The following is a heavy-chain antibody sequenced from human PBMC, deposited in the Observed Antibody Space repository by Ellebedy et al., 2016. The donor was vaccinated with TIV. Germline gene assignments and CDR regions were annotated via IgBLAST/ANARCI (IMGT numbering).Heavy chain of an antibody. D-gene: IGHD6-6*01. CDR3: ATGYSSSSVNWFDP. CDR2: FDPEDGET. J-gene: IGHJ5*02. CDR1: GYTLTELS. Sequence: AASVKVSCKVSGYTLTELSMHWVRQAPGKGLEWMGGFDPEDGETIYAQKFQGRVTMTEETSTDTAYMELSSLRSEDTAVYYCATGYSSSSVNWFDPWGQGTLVTVSS. V-gene: IGHV1-24*01.